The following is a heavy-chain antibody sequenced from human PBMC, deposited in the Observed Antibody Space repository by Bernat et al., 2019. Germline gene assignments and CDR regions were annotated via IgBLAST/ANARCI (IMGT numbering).Heavy chain of an antibody. V-gene: IGHV4-4*07. CDR1: GDSINYYY. CDR3: ARLYSQTWSEYYFDY. D-gene: IGHD6-13*01. Sequence: QVQLQESGPGLLKPSETLSLTCTVSGDSINYYYWSWIRQPAGKGLEWIGRIYASGSTNYNPSLKSRVTMSIDTCNNQFSLNIWSVTAADTAVYYCARLYSQTWSEYYFDYWGQGILVTVSP. J-gene: IGHJ4*02. CDR2: IYASGST.